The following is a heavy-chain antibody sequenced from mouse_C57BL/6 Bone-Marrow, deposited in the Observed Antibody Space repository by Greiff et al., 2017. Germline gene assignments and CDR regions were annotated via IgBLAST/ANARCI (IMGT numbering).Heavy chain of an antibody. Sequence: VQLQQPGAELVKPGASVKMSCKASGYTFTSYWITWVKQRPGQGLEWIGDIYPTSGRTNYNEKFKSKAILTVDTSSNTAYMQLRSLTSEDSAVFYCASSRPLGRSVDYWGQGTTLTVSS. CDR3: ASSRPLGRSVDY. V-gene: IGHV1-55*01. D-gene: IGHD4-1*01. J-gene: IGHJ2*01. CDR2: IYPTSGRT. CDR1: GYTFTSYW.